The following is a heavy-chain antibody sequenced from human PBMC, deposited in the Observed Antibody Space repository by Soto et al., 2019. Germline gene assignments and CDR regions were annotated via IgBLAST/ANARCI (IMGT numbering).Heavy chain of an antibody. Sequence: PALVCAACGGCVCSYYVGWIWQPREKRLEWIGHNYYSAFTNYYPSLKSRVTRTEDTSKILLSLKLSSVTAADTAVYYCASSGYSGYDTIFDYCGQGTLVTVSS. V-gene: IGHV4-59*02. CDR1: GGCVCSYY. D-gene: IGHD5-12*01. J-gene: IGHJ4*02. CDR2: NYYSAFT. CDR3: ASSGYSGYDTIFDY.